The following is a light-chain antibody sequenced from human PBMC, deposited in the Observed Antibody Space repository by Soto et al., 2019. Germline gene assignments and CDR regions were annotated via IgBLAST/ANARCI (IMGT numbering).Light chain of an antibody. Sequence: QSVLTHPASVSGSPGQSITISCTGTSTDIGAYNYVSWYQQHPGKAPKLLIYEVTNRPSGVSNRFSGSKSGNTASLTISGLQAEDEANYYCNSYTTLSNRVFGTGTKV. V-gene: IGLV2-14*01. J-gene: IGLJ1*01. CDR3: NSYTTLSNRV. CDR1: STDIGAYNY. CDR2: EVT.